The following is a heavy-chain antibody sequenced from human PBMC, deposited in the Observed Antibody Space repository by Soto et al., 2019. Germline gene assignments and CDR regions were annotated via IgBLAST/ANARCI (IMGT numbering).Heavy chain of an antibody. CDR3: AKPVIAARPNYYYYGMDV. J-gene: IGHJ6*02. CDR1: GFAFSSYA. V-gene: IGHV3-23*01. Sequence: QRLSCAASGFAFSSYAMSWVRQAPGKGLEWVSAISGSGGSTYYADSVKGRFTISRDNSKNTLYLQMNSLRAEDTAVYYCAKPVIAARPNYYYYGMDVWGQGTTVTVSS. D-gene: IGHD6-6*01. CDR2: ISGSGGST.